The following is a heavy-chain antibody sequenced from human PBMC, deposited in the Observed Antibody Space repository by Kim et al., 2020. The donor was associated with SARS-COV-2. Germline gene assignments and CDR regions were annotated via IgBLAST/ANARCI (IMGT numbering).Heavy chain of an antibody. CDR3: ARDNLSDILTGSQQYYYYYGMDV. J-gene: IGHJ6*02. D-gene: IGHD3-9*01. Sequence: SETLSLTCTVSGGSISSYYWSWIRQPPGKGLEWIGYIYYSGSTNYNPSLKSRVTISVDTSKNQFSLKLSSVTAADTAVYYCARDNLSDILTGSQQYYYYYGMDVWGQGTTVTVSS. CDR1: GGSISSYY. CDR2: IYYSGST. V-gene: IGHV4-59*13.